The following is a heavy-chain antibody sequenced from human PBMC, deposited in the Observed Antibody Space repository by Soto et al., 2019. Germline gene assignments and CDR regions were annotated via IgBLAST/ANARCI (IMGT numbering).Heavy chain of an antibody. V-gene: IGHV4-59*01. CDR3: ARMTFDDYFDY. D-gene: IGHD2-21*02. CDR2: IYYSGST. Sequence: SETLSLTCTVSGGSIRSYYWSCIRQPPGKGLEWIGYIYYSGSTNYNPSLKSRVTISVDTSKNQFSLKLSSVTAADTAVYYCARMTFDDYFDYWGQGTLVTVSS. CDR1: GGSIRSYY. J-gene: IGHJ4*02.